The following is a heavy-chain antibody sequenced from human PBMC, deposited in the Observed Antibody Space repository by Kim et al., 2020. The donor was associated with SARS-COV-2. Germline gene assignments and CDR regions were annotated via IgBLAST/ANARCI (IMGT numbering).Heavy chain of an antibody. CDR3: AREASGGVFDY. D-gene: IGHD2-8*02. CDR2: T. V-gene: IGHV1-46*01. J-gene: IGHJ4*02. Sequence: TRYAQKFQGRVTLTREPSTNTVYMELRSLRSEDTAVYYCAREASGGVFDYWGQGTLVTVSS.